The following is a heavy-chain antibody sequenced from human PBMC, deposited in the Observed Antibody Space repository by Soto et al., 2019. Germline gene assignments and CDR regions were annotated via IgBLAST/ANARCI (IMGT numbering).Heavy chain of an antibody. Sequence: PGGSLRLSCVVSGFTLNSRWMHWVRQTPGKGLVWLSRIQPDGSTTSYADSVKGRFTISRDNAKNTLYLQMNSLRAEDTAVYYCARGAYLNWFDPWGQGTLVTVSS. CDR1: GFTLNSRW. J-gene: IGHJ5*02. CDR2: IQPDGSTT. CDR3: ARGAYLNWFDP. V-gene: IGHV3-74*01.